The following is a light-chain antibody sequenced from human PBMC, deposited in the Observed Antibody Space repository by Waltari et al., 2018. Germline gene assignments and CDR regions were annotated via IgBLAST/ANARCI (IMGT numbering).Light chain of an antibody. CDR3: QTGGHGTWV. Sequence: QLVLTQSPSASASLGASVKLTCTLSSAHSTNIISSPPQQPEKGRRYLMKVNSDGSHSKGDQIPDRFSGSSSGAEHYLTISSLQSEDEADYYCQTGGHGTWVFGGGTKLTVL. J-gene: IGLJ3*02. CDR1: SAHSTNI. CDR2: VNSDGSH. V-gene: IGLV4-69*01.